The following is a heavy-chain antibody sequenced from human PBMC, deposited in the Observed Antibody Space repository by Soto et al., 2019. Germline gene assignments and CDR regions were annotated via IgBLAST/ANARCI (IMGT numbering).Heavy chain of an antibody. D-gene: IGHD3-22*01. J-gene: IGHJ4*02. CDR3: ASNPDYYDSSGYSPRY. Sequence: GESLKISCKGSGYSFTSYWIGWVRQMPGKGLEWMGIIYPGDSDTRYSPSFQGQVTISADKSISTAYLQWSSLKASDTAMYYCASNPDYYDSSGYSPRYWGQGTLFTVSS. CDR2: IYPGDSDT. V-gene: IGHV5-51*01. CDR1: GYSFTSYW.